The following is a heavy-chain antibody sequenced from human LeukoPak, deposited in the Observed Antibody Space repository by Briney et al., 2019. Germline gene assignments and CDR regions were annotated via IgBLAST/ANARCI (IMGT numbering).Heavy chain of an antibody. CDR1: RGTFNNFA. J-gene: IGHJ4*02. D-gene: IGHD3-3*01. Sequence: ASVKVSCKASRGTFNNFAISWVRQAPGQGLEWVGGIIPMSGTANYAQKFQGRVTITADESTSTAYMELSSLRSEDTAIYYCASPVEYYDTWSGYPPFDYWGQGTLVTVSS. CDR3: ASPVEYYDTWSGYPPFDY. CDR2: IIPMSGTA. V-gene: IGHV1-69*13.